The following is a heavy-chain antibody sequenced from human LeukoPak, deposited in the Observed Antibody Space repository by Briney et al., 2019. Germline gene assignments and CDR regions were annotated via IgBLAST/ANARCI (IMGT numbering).Heavy chain of an antibody. V-gene: IGHV4-39*01. CDR2: IYYSGST. Sequence: SETLSLTCTVSGGSISSSSYYWGWIRQPPGKGLEWIGSIYYSGSTYYNPSLKSRVTISVDTSKNQLSLKLSSVTAADTAVYYCARHQSLDQLPLDYWGQGTLVTVSS. D-gene: IGHD2-2*01. J-gene: IGHJ4*02. CDR1: GGSISSSSYY. CDR3: ARHQSLDQLPLDY.